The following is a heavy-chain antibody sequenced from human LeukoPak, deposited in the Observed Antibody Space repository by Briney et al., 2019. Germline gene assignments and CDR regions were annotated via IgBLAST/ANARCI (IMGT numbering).Heavy chain of an antibody. J-gene: IGHJ4*02. CDR3: TKDARATPDGFDF. D-gene: IGHD2-15*01. V-gene: IGHV3-53*01. CDR2: IHSGGTT. CDR1: GFTVNNNY. Sequence: GGSLRLSCAASGFTVNNNYMNWVRQAPGKGLEWVSVIHSGGTTYYADSVKGRFTISRDNSKNTLYLQMNNLRGDDTAVFYCTKDARATPDGFDFWGQGTLVTVSS.